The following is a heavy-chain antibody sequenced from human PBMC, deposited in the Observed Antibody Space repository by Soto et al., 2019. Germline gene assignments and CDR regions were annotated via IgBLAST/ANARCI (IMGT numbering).Heavy chain of an antibody. CDR2: ISYSGST. J-gene: IGHJ6*02. V-gene: IGHV4-59*01. CDR3: ARYRGYSYGHYYGLDA. D-gene: IGHD5-18*01. CDR1: DASISTYY. Sequence: SETLSLTCTVSDASISTYYWSWIRQPPGKGLEWIGYISYSGSTKYNPSLKSRVTMSLDTSKSQFSLKLNSVTAADTAVYYCARYRGYSYGHYYGLDAWGQGTTVTVSS.